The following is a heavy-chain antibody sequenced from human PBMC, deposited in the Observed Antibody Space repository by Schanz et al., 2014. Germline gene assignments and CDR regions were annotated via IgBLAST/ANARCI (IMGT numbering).Heavy chain of an antibody. CDR1: GYTFTDYG. V-gene: IGHV1-69*09. J-gene: IGHJ5*02. CDR3: AREVGLYDRGWFDP. CDR2: IIPILGIA. D-gene: IGHD3-22*01. Sequence: QVQLLQSGAEVKKPGASVKVSCKASGYTFTDYGLSWVRQAPGQGLEWMGRIIPILGIANYAQKFQGRVTITADKSTSTAYMELSSLRSEDTAVYYCAREVGLYDRGWFDPWGQGTLVTVSS.